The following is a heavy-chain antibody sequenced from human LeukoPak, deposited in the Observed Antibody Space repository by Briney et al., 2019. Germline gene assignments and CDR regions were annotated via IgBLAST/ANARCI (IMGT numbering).Heavy chain of an antibody. CDR2: IIPIFGTA. J-gene: IGHJ6*03. CDR3: ASCSTSCYLGYYYYYMDV. CDR1: GGTFSSYA. D-gene: IGHD2-2*01. V-gene: IGHV1-69*05. Sequence: GASVKVPCKASGGTFSSYAISWVRQAPGQGLEWMGRIIPIFGTANYAQKFQGRVTITTDESTSTAYMELSSLRSEDTAVYYCASCSTSCYLGYYYYYMDVWGKGTTVTVSS.